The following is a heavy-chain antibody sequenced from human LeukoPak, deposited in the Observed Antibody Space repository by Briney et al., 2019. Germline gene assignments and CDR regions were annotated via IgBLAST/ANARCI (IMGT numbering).Heavy chain of an antibody. V-gene: IGHV3-30*02. Sequence: PGGSLRLSCEASGFNFSIYGMHWVRQAPGKGLEWVTFIRYDGTKTYYLDSVMGRFTISRDNSKNTVDLQMTSLRLEDTAIYYCAKSGLNRFDYWGQGTLVTVSS. CDR1: GFNFSIYG. D-gene: IGHD2-15*01. CDR3: AKSGLNRFDY. CDR2: IRYDGTKT. J-gene: IGHJ4*02.